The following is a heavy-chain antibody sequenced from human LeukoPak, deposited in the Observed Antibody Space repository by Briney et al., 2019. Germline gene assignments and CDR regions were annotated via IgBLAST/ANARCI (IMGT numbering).Heavy chain of an antibody. CDR3: ARDGGIAARLVYYF. CDR2: INAGNGNT. J-gene: IGHJ4*02. D-gene: IGHD6-6*01. V-gene: IGHV1-3*01. Sequence: ASVKVSCKASGYTFTSYAMHWVRQAPGQRLEWMGWINAGNGNTKYSQKFQGRVTITRDTSASTAYMELSSLRSEDTAVYYCARDGGIAARLVYYFWGRGTLVTVSS. CDR1: GYTFTSYA.